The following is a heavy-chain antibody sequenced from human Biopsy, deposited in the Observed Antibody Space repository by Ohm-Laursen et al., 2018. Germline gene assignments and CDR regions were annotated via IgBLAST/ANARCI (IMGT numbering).Heavy chain of an antibody. CDR2: ISYTGYT. D-gene: IGHD4-23*01. V-gene: IGHV4-59*11. CDR3: ARGSNDFGGLYFPR. Sequence: PSQTLSLTCTVSGGSFTGHYWSWIRQPSGKGLEWIGHISYTGYTSYNASLKSRVTISVDTSRNHFSLRLSSLTAADTAVYYCARGSNDFGGLYFPRWGQGTLLTVSS. CDR1: GGSFTGHY. J-gene: IGHJ4*02.